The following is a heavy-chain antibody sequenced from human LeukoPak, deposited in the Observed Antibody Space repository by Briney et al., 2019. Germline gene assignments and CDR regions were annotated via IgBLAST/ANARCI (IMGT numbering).Heavy chain of an antibody. J-gene: IGHJ5*02. CDR1: CGSISSSNW. Sequence: KPSETLSLTCAVSCGSISSSNWWSWVRQPPGKGLEWIGEIYHSGSTNYNPSLKSRVTISVDKSKNQFSLKLSSVTAADTAVYYCARGGIAAAGMSWFDPWGQGTLVTVSS. CDR2: IYHSGST. V-gene: IGHV4-4*02. CDR3: ARGGIAAAGMSWFDP. D-gene: IGHD6-13*01.